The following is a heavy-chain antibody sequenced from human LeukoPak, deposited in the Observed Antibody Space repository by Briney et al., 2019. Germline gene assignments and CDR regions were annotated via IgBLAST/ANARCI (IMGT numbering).Heavy chain of an antibody. Sequence: SETLSLTCTVSGGSISSYYWSWIRQPPGKGLEWIGYIYYSGSTNYNPSLKSRVTISVDTSKNQFSLKLSSVTAADTAVYYCAGEYCSSTSCYGWFDPWGQGTLVTVSS. CDR3: AGEYCSSTSCYGWFDP. D-gene: IGHD2-2*01. CDR1: GGSISSYY. J-gene: IGHJ5*02. CDR2: IYYSGST. V-gene: IGHV4-59*12.